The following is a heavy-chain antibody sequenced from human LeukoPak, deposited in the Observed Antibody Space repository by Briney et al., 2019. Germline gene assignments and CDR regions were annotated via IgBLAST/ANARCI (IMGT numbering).Heavy chain of an antibody. D-gene: IGHD7-27*01. Sequence: LPGGSLRLSCTASGFTFGDYAMTWFRQAPGKGLEWVGFIRSKADGGTTENAASVKGRFTISRDDSKSTAYLQMNSLKTEDTAVYYCTRDRTGDRTDAFDIWGQGTMVTVSS. CDR2: IRSKADGGTT. V-gene: IGHV3-49*03. CDR3: TRDRTGDRTDAFDI. CDR1: GFTFGDYA. J-gene: IGHJ3*02.